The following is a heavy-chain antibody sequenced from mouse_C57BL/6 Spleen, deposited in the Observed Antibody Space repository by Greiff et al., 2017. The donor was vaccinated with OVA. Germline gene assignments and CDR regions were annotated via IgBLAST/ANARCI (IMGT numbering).Heavy chain of an antibody. J-gene: IGHJ1*03. D-gene: IGHD2-2*01. V-gene: IGHV1-82*01. CDR3: AREGLHWYFDV. Sequence: VQLQQSGPELVKPGASVKISCKASGYAFSSSWMNWVKQRPGKGLEWIGRIYPGDGDTNYNGKFKGKATLTAYKSSSTAYMQRSSLTSEDSAVYFCAREGLHWYFDVWGTGTTVTVAS. CDR2: IYPGDGDT. CDR1: GYAFSSSW.